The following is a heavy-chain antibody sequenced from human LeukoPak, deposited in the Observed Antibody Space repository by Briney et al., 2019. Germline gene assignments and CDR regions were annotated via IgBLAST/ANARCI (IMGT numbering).Heavy chain of an antibody. J-gene: IGHJ4*02. V-gene: IGHV3-23*01. CDR1: GFTFSSYA. CDR2: ISGSGGST. CDR3: AKGGYDSSGYWVDY. Sequence: PGRSLRLSCAASGFTFSSYAMHWVRQAPGKGLEWVSAISGSGGSTYYADSVKGRFTISRDNSKNTLYLQMNSLRAEDTAVYYCAKGGYDSSGYWVDYWGQGTLVTVSS. D-gene: IGHD3-22*01.